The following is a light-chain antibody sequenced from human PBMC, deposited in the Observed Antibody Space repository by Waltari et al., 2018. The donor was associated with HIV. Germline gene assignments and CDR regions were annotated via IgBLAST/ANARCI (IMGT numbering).Light chain of an antibody. CDR3: QAWDFITAV. V-gene: IGLV3-1*01. CDR1: PLGSEY. CDR2: QHA. J-gene: IGLJ2*01. Sequence: SFDLTQSPSVSLSPGQSGILTSPADPLGSEYSSWYQQRPGQSPVLVIYQHAKRPSGIPERFSGSKSGKTATLTISGTQPMDEADYYCQAWDFITAVFGGGTKLTVL.